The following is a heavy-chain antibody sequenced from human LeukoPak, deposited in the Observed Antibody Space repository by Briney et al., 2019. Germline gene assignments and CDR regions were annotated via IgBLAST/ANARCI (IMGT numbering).Heavy chain of an antibody. CDR1: GGSISSGSYY. J-gene: IGHJ4*02. V-gene: IGHV3-23*01. CDR3: AKDERNWNYNLASQTYD. Sequence: PSETLSLTCTVSGGSISSGSYYWSWVRQAPGKGLEWVSAISGSGVSTYYADSVKGRFTVSRDNSKNTLYLQMSSLRAEDTAVYYCAKDERNWNYNLASQTYDWGQGTLVTVSS. CDR2: ISGSGVST. D-gene: IGHD1-7*01.